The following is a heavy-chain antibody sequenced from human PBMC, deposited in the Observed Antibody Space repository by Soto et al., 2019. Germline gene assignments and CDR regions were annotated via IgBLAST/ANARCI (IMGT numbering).Heavy chain of an antibody. J-gene: IGHJ5*02. CDR2: LIPIFGAA. Sequence: QVQPVQSGAEVRKPGSSVKVSCKISGGTFINYVISWLRQAPGQGLEWMGGLIPIFGAANLAQKFQGRVTITADESTSTVNMELSSLTSEDTAVYYCARGRSSPNFDPWGQGTLVTVSS. CDR3: ARGRSSPNFDP. D-gene: IGHD6-6*01. V-gene: IGHV1-69*01. CDR1: GGTFINYV.